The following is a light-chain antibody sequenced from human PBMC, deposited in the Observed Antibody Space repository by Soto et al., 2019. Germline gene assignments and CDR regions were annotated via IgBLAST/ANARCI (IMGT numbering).Light chain of an antibody. Sequence: EIVMTQSPATLSVSPGERATLSCRASQSVSSNLAWYQQKPGQAPRLLIDGASTRATGIPARFSGSGSGTEFTLTIRSLQSEDFAVYYCQQYNNLPETFGQGTKVEIK. CDR1: QSVSSN. CDR2: GAS. CDR3: QQYNNLPET. J-gene: IGKJ1*01. V-gene: IGKV3-15*01.